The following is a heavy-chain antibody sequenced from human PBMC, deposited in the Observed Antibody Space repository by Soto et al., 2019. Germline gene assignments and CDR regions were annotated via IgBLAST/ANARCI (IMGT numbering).Heavy chain of an antibody. CDR2: IYWDDDK. D-gene: IGHD2-21*02. Sequence: QITLKESGPSLVKPTQTLTLTCTFSGFSLSTVGVGVGWIRHPPGKALEWLALIYWDDDKRYSPSLRSRLTVTKDTSKTPVVLTMTNMDPVDTATYYCAHSRCGGDCLQSYSSHYFYGMDVWGAGTTVTDSS. CDR1: GFSLSTVGVG. V-gene: IGHV2-5*02. J-gene: IGHJ6*04. CDR3: AHSRCGGDCLQSYSSHYFYGMDV.